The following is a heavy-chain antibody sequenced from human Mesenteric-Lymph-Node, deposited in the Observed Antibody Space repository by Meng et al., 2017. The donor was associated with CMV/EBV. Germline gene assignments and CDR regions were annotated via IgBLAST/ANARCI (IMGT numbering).Heavy chain of an antibody. CDR1: GFTFSSYG. CDR2: IRYDGSNK. CDR3: ARERNRQGPLDN. Sequence: GGSLRLSCAASGFTFSSYGMHWVRQAPGKGLEWVAFIRYDGSNKYYADSVKGRFTISRDNSKNTQYLQMNSLRAEDTAVYYCARERNRQGPLDNWGQGTLVTVSS. J-gene: IGHJ4*02. V-gene: IGHV3-30*02.